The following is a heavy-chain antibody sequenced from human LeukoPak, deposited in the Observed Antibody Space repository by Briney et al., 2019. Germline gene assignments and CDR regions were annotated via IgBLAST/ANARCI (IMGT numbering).Heavy chain of an antibody. V-gene: IGHV4-59*08. CDR3: ARHMATIPFDY. CDR2: IYYSGGT. Sequence: SETLSLTCTVSGGSISSYYWSWIRQPPGKGLEWIGYIYYSGGTNYNPSLKSRVTISVDTSKNLFSLKLSSVTAADTAVYYCARHMATIPFDYWGQGTLVTVSS. CDR1: GGSISSYY. D-gene: IGHD5-24*01. J-gene: IGHJ4*02.